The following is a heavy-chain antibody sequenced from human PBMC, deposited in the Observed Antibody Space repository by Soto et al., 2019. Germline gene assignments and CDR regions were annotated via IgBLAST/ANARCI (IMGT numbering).Heavy chain of an antibody. CDR3: AGRGSELELRVY. J-gene: IGHJ4*02. D-gene: IGHD1-7*01. Sequence: QVQLVESGGGLVKPGGSLRLSCAASGFTFSDYYMSWIRQAPGKGLEWVSYISSSGSTIYYANSVKGRFTISRDNAKNSLYLQMNRLRAEDTAVDYCAGRGSELELRVYWGQGTLVTVSS. CDR1: GFTFSDYY. V-gene: IGHV3-11*01. CDR2: ISSSGSTI.